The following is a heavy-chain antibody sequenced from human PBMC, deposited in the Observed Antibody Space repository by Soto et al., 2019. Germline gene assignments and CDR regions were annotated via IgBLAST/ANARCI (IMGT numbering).Heavy chain of an antibody. CDR2: IYYSGIT. D-gene: IGHD3-22*01. Sequence: PSETLSLTCTVSGGSISTYYWSWIRQPPGKGLEWIAYIYYSGITNYNPSLKSRLTISVDTSKTQFSLKLTSATAADTAVYYCARSISGYHYYFDYWGHGTLVTVSS. CDR1: GGSISTYY. CDR3: ARSISGYHYYFDY. V-gene: IGHV4-59*01. J-gene: IGHJ4*01.